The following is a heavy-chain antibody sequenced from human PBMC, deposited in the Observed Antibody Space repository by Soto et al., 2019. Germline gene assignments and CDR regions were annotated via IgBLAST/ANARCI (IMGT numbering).Heavy chain of an antibody. J-gene: IGHJ4*02. V-gene: IGHV4-59*01. CDR3: ARGAADTAMVDS. D-gene: IGHD5-18*01. Sequence: PSESLSLTCTASGGSIRSYYWTWIRQPPGKGLVWLGYIFYSGSTFYNPSLKSRVTISIHTSKSQFSLQLTSVTAADTAVYYCARGAADTAMVDSWGQGTLVTVSS. CDR2: IFYSGST. CDR1: GGSIRSYY.